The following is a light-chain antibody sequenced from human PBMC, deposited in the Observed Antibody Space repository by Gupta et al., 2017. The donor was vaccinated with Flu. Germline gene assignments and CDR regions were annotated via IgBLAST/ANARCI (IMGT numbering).Light chain of an antibody. J-gene: IGLJ2*01. Sequence: QSALTQPRSVSGSPGQSVTISCTGTSSDVGGYNYFSWYQQHPGKAPKLMIYDVSKRPSGVPDRFSGSKSGNTASLTISGLQAEDEADYYCCSSAGSYTVVFGGGTKLTVL. V-gene: IGLV2-11*01. CDR3: CSSAGSYTVV. CDR1: SSDVGGYNY. CDR2: DVS.